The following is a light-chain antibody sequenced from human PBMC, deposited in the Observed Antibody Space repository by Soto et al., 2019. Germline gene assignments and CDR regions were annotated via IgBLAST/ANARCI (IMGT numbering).Light chain of an antibody. CDR1: SSNIGNNY. CDR2: DNN. V-gene: IGLV1-51*01. Sequence: QSVLTQPPSVSAAPGQKVTISCSGSSSNIGNNYLSWYQQLSGTAPKLLIYDNNQRPSGIPDRFSGSKSGTSATLGITGLQTGDEADYYCGTWDSSLSAVVFGGGTKLTVL. J-gene: IGLJ2*01. CDR3: GTWDSSLSAVV.